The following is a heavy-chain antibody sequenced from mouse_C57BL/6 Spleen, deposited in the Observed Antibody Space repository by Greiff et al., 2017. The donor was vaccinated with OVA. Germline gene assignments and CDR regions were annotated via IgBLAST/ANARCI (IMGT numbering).Heavy chain of an antibody. Sequence: EVKVVESGPELVKPGASVKISCKASGYTFTDYYMNWVKQSHGKSLEWIGDINPNNGGTSYNQKFKGKATLTEDKSSSTAYMELRSLTSEDSAVYYCARGKDDPRNYDAMDYWGQGTSVTVSS. CDR1: GYTFTDYY. V-gene: IGHV1-26*01. D-gene: IGHD2-3*01. J-gene: IGHJ4*01. CDR2: INPNNGGT. CDR3: ARGKDDPRNYDAMDY.